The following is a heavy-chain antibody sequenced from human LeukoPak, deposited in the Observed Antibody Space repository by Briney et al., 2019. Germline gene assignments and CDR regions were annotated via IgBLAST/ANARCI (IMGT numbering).Heavy chain of an antibody. CDR1: GFTFSGYG. CDR3: ARDLGNGYFYFDY. CDR2: IWYDASNT. D-gene: IGHD3-22*01. Sequence: GTSLRLSCSSSGFTFSGYGMHWVRQAPGKGLEWVAVIWYDASNTDYVDSVKGRFTISRDNSKNTLFLQMNSLRAEDTAVYYCARDLGNGYFYFDYWGQGTLVTVSS. V-gene: IGHV3-33*01. J-gene: IGHJ4*02.